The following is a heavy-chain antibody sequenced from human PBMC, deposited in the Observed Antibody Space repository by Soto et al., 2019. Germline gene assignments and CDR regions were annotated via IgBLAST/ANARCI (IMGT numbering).Heavy chain of an antibody. J-gene: IGHJ4*02. Sequence: ASVKVSCKASGYSFTGQYVHWMRQAPGQGLEWMGWINPGNGDTKYAQRFQGRVTMTRDTSISTHYMELSALKSDDTAVYYCARDMNPYYGPGILHGCSDYRGQGSPVTVSS. CDR2: INPGNGDT. V-gene: IGHV1-2*02. D-gene: IGHD3-10*01. CDR3: ARDMNPYYGPGILHGCSDY. CDR1: GYSFTGQY.